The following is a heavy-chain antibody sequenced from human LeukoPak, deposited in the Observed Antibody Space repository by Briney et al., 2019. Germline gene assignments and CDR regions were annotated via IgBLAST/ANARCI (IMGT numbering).Heavy chain of an antibody. CDR1: GYTFTDYH. CDR2: INRKSGDT. Sequence: ASVKVSCKASGYTFTDYHMHWVRQAPGQGLEWMGWINRKSGDTNYAQKFQGRVTVSRDTSITTAFMEVRRLRSDDTALYYCARGSRDESFQHWGQGTLVTVPS. CDR3: ARGSRDESFQH. V-gene: IGHV1-2*02. J-gene: IGHJ1*01.